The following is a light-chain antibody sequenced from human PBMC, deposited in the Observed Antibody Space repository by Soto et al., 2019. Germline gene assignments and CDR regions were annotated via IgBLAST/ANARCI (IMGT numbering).Light chain of an antibody. CDR1: SGHKKYA. CDR3: QTWGTGFRV. CDR2: VNSDGSH. J-gene: IGLJ3*02. Sequence: QPVLTQSPSASASLGASVKLTCTLSSGHKKYAIAWHQQQPQKGPRYLMNVNSDGSHSKGDGIPDRFSGSSSGPERYLIIPSLQSEDEADYYCQTWGTGFRVFGGGTKLTVL. V-gene: IGLV4-69*01.